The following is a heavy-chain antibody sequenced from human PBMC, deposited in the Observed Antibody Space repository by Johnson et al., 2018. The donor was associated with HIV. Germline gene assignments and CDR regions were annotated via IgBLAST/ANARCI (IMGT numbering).Heavy chain of an antibody. CDR1: GFTFDDYG. D-gene: IGHD3-10*01. V-gene: IGHV3-20*04. Sequence: VQLVESWGGVVRPGGSLRLSCAASGFTFDDYGMSWVRQPPGKGLEWVSGINWNGGSAGYAESVKGRFTISRDNAKNSLYLQMNSLRAEDTAFYYCAREGWEITMIQGAFDIWGQGTMVTVSS. CDR3: AREGWEITMIQGAFDI. J-gene: IGHJ3*02. CDR2: INWNGGSA.